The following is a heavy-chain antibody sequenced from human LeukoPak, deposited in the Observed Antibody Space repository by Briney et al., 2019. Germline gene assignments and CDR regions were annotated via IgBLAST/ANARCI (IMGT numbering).Heavy chain of an antibody. CDR2: ISSSSSYI. CDR3: ARRRSYDILTGYYKDNYFDY. D-gene: IGHD3-9*01. V-gene: IGHV3-21*01. J-gene: IGHJ4*02. CDR1: GFTLSRYS. Sequence: GGSLRLSCAASGFTLSRYSMNWVRQAPGKGLEWVSSISSSSSYIYYADSVKGRFTISRDNAKNSLYLQMSSLRAEDTAVYYCARRRSYDILTGYYKDNYFDYWGQGTLVTVSS.